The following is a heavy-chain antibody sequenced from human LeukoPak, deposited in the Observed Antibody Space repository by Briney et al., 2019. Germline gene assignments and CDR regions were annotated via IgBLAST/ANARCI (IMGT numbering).Heavy chain of an antibody. CDR1: GGTFRKYV. CDR3: ARVIQLPNEYFQH. V-gene: IGHV1-69*01. Sequence: SVKVSCKASGGTFRKYVITWVRQAPGQGLEWMGGIIPIFGTANYAQKFQGRVTITADESTSTAYMEVSSLRSEDTAVYYCARVIQLPNEYFQHWGQGTLVTVSS. D-gene: IGHD2-2*01. CDR2: IIPIFGTA. J-gene: IGHJ1*01.